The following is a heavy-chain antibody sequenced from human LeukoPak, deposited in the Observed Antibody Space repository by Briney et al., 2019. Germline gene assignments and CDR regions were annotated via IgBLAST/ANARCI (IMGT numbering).Heavy chain of an antibody. CDR1: GGSISNYY. D-gene: IGHD3-10*01. J-gene: IGHJ4*02. CDR3: ARFGITVVRGGKYYFDY. Sequence: SETLSLTCTVSGGSISNYYWSWIRQPPGKGLEWIGHIYYSGATKYNPSLKSRITISVDTSKNQFSLMLISVTAADTAVYYCARFGITVVRGGKYYFDYWGQGTLVTVSS. V-gene: IGHV4-59*08. CDR2: IYYSGAT.